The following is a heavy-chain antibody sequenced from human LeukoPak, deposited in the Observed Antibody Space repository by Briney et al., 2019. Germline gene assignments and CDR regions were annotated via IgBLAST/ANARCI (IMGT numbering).Heavy chain of an antibody. CDR1: GFTFSGYD. D-gene: IGHD3-3*01. CDR2: ISSSGDNI. CDR3: ARGRRNTILGGDYY. Sequence: GGSLRLSCAASGFTFSGYDMKWVRQAPGKGLEWVSHISSSGDNICYADSVKGRFTISRDNAKNSLYLQMNSLRAEDTAVYYSARGRRNTILGGDYYWGQGTLVTVSS. J-gene: IGHJ4*02. V-gene: IGHV3-48*03.